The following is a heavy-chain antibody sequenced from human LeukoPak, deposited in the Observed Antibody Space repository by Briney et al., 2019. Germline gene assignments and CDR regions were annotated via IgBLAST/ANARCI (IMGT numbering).Heavy chain of an antibody. J-gene: IGHJ4*02. CDR3: ARWDY. V-gene: IGHV3-48*03. CDR2: ISSSGSTL. Sequence: PGGSLRLSCAASGFTFSSYEMNWARQAPGKGLEWVSYISSSGSTLFYADSVKGRFTISRDNAKSSLYLQTNGLRAEDTAVYYCARWDYWGQGTLVTVSS. CDR1: GFTFSSYE.